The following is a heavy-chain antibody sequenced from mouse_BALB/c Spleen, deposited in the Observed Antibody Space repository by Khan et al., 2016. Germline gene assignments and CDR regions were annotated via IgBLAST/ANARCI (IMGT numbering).Heavy chain of an antibody. CDR1: GYTFTDYA. J-gene: IGHJ2*01. CDR2: ISTYYGDA. Sequence: QVQLQQSGAELVRPGVSVKISCKGSGYTFTDYAMHWVKQSHAKSLEWIGVISTYYGDASYNQKFKGKATMTVDKSSSTAYMELARLTSEDSAIYYCARDYGSSYFDDWGQGTTLTVSS. D-gene: IGHD1-1*01. V-gene: IGHV1S137*01. CDR3: ARDYGSSYFDD.